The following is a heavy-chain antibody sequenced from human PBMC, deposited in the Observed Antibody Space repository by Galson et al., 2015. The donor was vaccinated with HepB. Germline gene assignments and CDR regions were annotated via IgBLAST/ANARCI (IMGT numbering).Heavy chain of an antibody. D-gene: IGHD4-11*01. Sequence: FLRLSCAASGFTFGSYGMHWVRQAPGKGLEWVAVISYDGSNKYYADSVKGRFTISRDNSKNTLYLQMNSLRAEDTAVYYCAKDLRGYSNYYYMDVWGKGTTVTVSS. J-gene: IGHJ6*03. CDR3: AKDLRGYSNYYYMDV. CDR2: ISYDGSNK. CDR1: GFTFGSYG. V-gene: IGHV3-30*18.